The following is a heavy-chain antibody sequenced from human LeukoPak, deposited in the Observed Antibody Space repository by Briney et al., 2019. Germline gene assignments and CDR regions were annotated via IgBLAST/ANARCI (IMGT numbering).Heavy chain of an antibody. CDR2: ISWNSASV. J-gene: IGHJ4*02. V-gene: IGHV3-9*01. CDR1: GFTFDDYG. CDR3: AKDYGYSSSWYDY. D-gene: IGHD6-13*01. Sequence: GGSLRLSCEASGFTFDDYGMHWVRQAPGKGLEWVSTISWNSASVGYVDSVKGRFTISRDNTKKTLYLQMNSLRPEDTALYYCAKDYGYSSSWYDYWGQGTLVTVSS.